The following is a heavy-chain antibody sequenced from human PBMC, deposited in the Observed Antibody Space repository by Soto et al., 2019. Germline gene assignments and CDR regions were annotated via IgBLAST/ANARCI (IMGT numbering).Heavy chain of an antibody. CDR1: GGSISSYY. V-gene: IGHV4-59*01. CDR2: IYYSGST. CDR3: AGDGGGY. D-gene: IGHD3-10*01. Sequence: SETLSLTCTVSGGSISSYYWSWIRQPPGKGLEWIGYIYYSGSTNYNPSLKSRVTISVDTSKNQFSLKLSSVTAADTAVYYCAGDGGGYWGQGTLVTVSS. J-gene: IGHJ4*02.